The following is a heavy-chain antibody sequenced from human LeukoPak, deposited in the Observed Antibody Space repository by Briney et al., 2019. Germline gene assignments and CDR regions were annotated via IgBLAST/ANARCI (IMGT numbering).Heavy chain of an antibody. CDR2: IIPILGIA. CDR1: GGTFSSYA. V-gene: IGHV1-69*04. D-gene: IGHD2-21*01. Sequence: SVKVSCKASGGTFSSYAISWVRQAPGQGLEWMGRIIPILGIANYAQKFQGRVTITADKSTSTAYMELSSLRSEDTAVYYCATRHVVGGPHAGMDVWGQGTTVTVSS. J-gene: IGHJ6*02. CDR3: ATRHVVGGPHAGMDV.